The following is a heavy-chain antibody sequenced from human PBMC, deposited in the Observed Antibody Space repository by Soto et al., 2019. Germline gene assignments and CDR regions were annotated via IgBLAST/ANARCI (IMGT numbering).Heavy chain of an antibody. CDR3: ARWRGGYDY. J-gene: IGHJ4*02. V-gene: IGHV1-3*01. D-gene: IGHD6-19*01. Sequence: QVQLVQSGAEVKKPGASVKVSCKASGYIFNRYVMHWVRQAPGQRTEWMGWIDAGNGKTKYSEKLQGRVTITRDTSASTAYMALTTLISEDTAVYYCARWRGGYDYWGQGPQVIVSS. CDR2: IDAGNGKT. CDR1: GYIFNRYV.